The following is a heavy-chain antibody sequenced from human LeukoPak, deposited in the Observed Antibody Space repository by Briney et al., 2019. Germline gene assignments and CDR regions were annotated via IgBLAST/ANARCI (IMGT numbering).Heavy chain of an antibody. D-gene: IGHD5-12*01. CDR3: AMNGDIVPTIKGGGFDYYYDMDG. Sequence: ASVTVSLKASGYTFTIYDFNWVRLAPAPGKEWKGWMNLNSGNRGYSTNFQGRVNITITTSISTAYMALNSLISEDTAVDSCAMNGDIVPTIKGGGFDYYYDMDGWGHGTTVTVSS. J-gene: IGHJ6*02. CDR1: GYTFTIYD. CDR2: MNLNSGNR. V-gene: IGHV1-8*01.